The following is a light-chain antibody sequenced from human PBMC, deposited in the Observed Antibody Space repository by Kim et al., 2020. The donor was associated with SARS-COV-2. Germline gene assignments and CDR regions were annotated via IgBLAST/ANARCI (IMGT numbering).Light chain of an antibody. CDR1: SSNIGSYY. J-gene: IGLJ2*01. V-gene: IGLV1-47*01. CDR3: AAWDDSLSGRL. Sequence: QSVLTQPPSASGTPGQRVTISCSGSSSNIGSYYVYWYQHLPGTAPKLLIYNNNQRPSGVPDRFSGSKSGTSASLAISGLRSEDEADYYCAAWDDSLSGRLFGGGTQLTVL. CDR2: NNN.